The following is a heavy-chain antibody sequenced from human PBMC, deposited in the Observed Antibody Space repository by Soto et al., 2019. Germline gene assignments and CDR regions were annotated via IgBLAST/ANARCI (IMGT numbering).Heavy chain of an antibody. CDR2: IHYSGRT. Sequence: SETVSLTCSVSNGSNSGFYWTWIRQPPGKILEWIGYIHYSGRTDYNPSLTSRATMSVDTSKNQFSLNLKPITAADTAVYYCVRVGVGIGNHFDSWGRGTLVTVSS. V-gene: IGHV4-59*12. CDR1: NGSNSGFY. D-gene: IGHD1-26*01. CDR3: VRVGVGIGNHFDS. J-gene: IGHJ4*02.